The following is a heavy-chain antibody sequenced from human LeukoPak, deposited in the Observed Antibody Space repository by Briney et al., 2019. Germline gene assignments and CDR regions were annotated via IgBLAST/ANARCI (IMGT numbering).Heavy chain of an antibody. CDR2: INWNGGST. CDR3: SKGEMIRGVHKAYYYYMDV. CDR1: GFTFSSYE. D-gene: IGHD3-10*01. Sequence: GGSLRLSCAASGFTFSSYEMNWVRQAPGKGLEWVSGINWNGGSTGYADSVKGRFTISRDNAKNSLYLQMNSLRAEDTAVYYCSKGEMIRGVHKAYYYYMDVWGKGTTVTVSS. V-gene: IGHV3-20*04. J-gene: IGHJ6*03.